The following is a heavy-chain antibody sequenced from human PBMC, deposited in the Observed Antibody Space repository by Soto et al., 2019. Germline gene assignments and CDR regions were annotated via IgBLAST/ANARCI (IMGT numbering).Heavy chain of an antibody. CDR2: ISYDGSNK. CDR3: ARGDEYQQPYP. D-gene: IGHD2-2*01. CDR1: AFTFSSYA. V-gene: IGHV3-30-3*01. J-gene: IGHJ5*02. Sequence: GGSLRLPCAASAFTFSSYAMHRVRQAPGKGLEWVAVISYDGSNKYYADSVKRRFTISRDNSKNTLYLQMNSLRAEDTAVYYCARGDEYQQPYPWGQGTLVTVSS.